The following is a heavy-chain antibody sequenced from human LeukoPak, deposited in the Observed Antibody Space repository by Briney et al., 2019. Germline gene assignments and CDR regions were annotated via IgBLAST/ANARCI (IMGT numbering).Heavy chain of an antibody. CDR2: IKQDGSEK. D-gene: IGHD3-9*01. Sequence: GGSLRLSCAASGFTLSSYWMSWVRQAPGKGLEWVANIKQDGSEKYYVDSVKGRFTISRDNAKNSLYLQMNSLRAEDTAVYYCVVYGMTGFDYWGQGTLVTVSS. J-gene: IGHJ4*02. CDR3: VVYGMTGFDY. CDR1: GFTLSSYW. V-gene: IGHV3-7*01.